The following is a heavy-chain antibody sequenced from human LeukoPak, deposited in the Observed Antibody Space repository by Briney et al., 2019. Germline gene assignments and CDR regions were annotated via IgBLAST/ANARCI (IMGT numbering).Heavy chain of an antibody. Sequence: SETLSLTCTVSGGSIRSYYWSWIRQPPGKGLEWIGYIYYSGTTNYNPSLKSRVTISVDASKNQFSLKLSSVTAADTAVYYCARRADDSSGYYPYWGQGTLVTVSS. V-gene: IGHV4-59*08. CDR1: GGSIRSYY. D-gene: IGHD3-22*01. CDR2: IYYSGTT. J-gene: IGHJ4*02. CDR3: ARRADDSSGYYPY.